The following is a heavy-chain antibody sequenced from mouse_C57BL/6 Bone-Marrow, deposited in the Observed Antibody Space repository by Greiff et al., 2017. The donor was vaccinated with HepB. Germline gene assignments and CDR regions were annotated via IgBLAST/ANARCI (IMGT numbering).Heavy chain of an antibody. CDR2: IYPRSGNT. D-gene: IGHD1-1*01. CDR1: GYTFTSYG. V-gene: IGHV1-81*01. J-gene: IGHJ3*01. Sequence: QVHVKQSGAELARPGASVKLSCKASGYTFTSYGISWVKQRTGQGLEWIGEIYPRSGNTYYNEKFKGKATLTADKSSSTAYMELRSLTSEDSAVYFCASYGSRAWFAYWGQGTLVTVSA. CDR3: ASYGSRAWFAY.